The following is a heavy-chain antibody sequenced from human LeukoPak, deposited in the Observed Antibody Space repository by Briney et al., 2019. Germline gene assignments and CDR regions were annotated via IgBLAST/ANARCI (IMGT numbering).Heavy chain of an antibody. CDR1: GFTFSNAW. CDR3: TTGIAVAGTDFDY. D-gene: IGHD6-19*01. Sequence: GGSLRLSCAASGFTFSNAWTSWVRQAPGKGLEWVGRIKSKTDGGTTDYAAPVKGRFTISRDDSKNTLYLQMNSLKTEDTAVYYCTTGIAVAGTDFDYWGQGTLVTVSS. CDR2: IKSKTDGGTT. J-gene: IGHJ4*02. V-gene: IGHV3-15*01.